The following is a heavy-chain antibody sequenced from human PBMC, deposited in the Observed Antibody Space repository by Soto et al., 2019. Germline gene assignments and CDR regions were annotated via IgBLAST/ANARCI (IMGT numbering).Heavy chain of an antibody. Sequence: QVQLVQSGAEVKKPGSSVKVSCKASGGTFSSYAISWVRQAPGQGLEWMGGIIPIFGTANYAQKFQGRVTITGDESTSTAYMELSSGRSEETAVYYCAYGGEIVATIPPPGGVWGQGTTVTVSS. V-gene: IGHV1-69*01. D-gene: IGHD5-12*01. CDR2: IIPIFGTA. CDR1: GGTFSSYA. CDR3: AYGGEIVATIPPPGGV. J-gene: IGHJ6*02.